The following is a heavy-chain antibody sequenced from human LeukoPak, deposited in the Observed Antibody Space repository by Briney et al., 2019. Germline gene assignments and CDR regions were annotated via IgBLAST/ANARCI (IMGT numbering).Heavy chain of an antibody. V-gene: IGHV1-3*03. D-gene: IGHD4-23*01. CDR1: GCTFTSYA. J-gene: IGHJ3*02. CDR3: ARDRAPKTVASEVDAFDI. CDR2: INAGNGNT. Sequence: ASVKVSCKASGCTFTSYAIHWVRQAPGQRLEWMGWINAGNGNTEYSQEFQGRVTITRDTSASTAYMELSSLRLEDMAVYYCARDRAPKTVASEVDAFDIWGLGTMVTVSS.